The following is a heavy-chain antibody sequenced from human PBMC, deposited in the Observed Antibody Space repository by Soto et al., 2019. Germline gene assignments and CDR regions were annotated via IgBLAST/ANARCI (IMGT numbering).Heavy chain of an antibody. CDR2: IIPIFGTA. CDR1: GGTLSSYS. Sequence: VQLVQSGAEGKKPGSSVKVSCKASGGTLSSYSINWVRQAPGQGLEWMGEIIPIFGTANYAQKFQGRVTITADESTSTAYMELSSLRSEDTAVYYCARDGVRHSGEIDYGGQGTLVTVSS. V-gene: IGHV1-69*01. CDR3: ARDGVRHSGEIDY. J-gene: IGHJ4*02. D-gene: IGHD3-10*01.